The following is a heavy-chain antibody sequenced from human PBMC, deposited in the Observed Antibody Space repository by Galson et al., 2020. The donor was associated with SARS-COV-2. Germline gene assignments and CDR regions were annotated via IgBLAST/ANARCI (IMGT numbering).Heavy chain of an antibody. CDR1: GGTFSSSD. D-gene: IGHD1-1*01. CDR3: VRGEVQTLDD. J-gene: IGHJ4*02. Sequence: SVKVSCQASGGTFSSSDVNWVRQAPGQGLEWLGGFIHVFHTATYAQKFQGRVKITADEPTTTAYMELTSLRSDDTAVYFCVRGEVQTLDDWGQGTLVTVSS. V-gene: IGHV1-69*13. CDR2: FIHVFHTA.